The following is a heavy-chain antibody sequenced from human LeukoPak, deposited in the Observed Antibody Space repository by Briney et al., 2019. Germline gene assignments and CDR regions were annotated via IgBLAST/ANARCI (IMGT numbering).Heavy chain of an antibody. V-gene: IGHV3-48*04. D-gene: IGHD1-1*01. CDR3: ARHTLWRFDY. Sequence: GGSLRLSCAASGFTFSSYAMSWVRQAPGKGLEWVSYISSSGSTIYYADSVKGRFTISRDNAKNLVYLQINSLRAEDTAVYFCARHTLWRFDYWGQGALVTVSS. CDR1: GFTFSSYA. J-gene: IGHJ4*02. CDR2: ISSSGSTI.